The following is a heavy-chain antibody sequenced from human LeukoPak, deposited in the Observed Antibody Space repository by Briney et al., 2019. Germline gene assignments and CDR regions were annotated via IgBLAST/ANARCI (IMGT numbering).Heavy chain of an antibody. CDR2: IYYSGST. CDR1: GGSISSSSYY. CDR3: ARGVGYGDYPLNEYFQH. Sequence: PSETLSLTCTVSGGSISSSSYYWGWIRQPPGKGLEWIGSIYYSGSTYYNPSLKSRVTISVDTSKNQFSLKLSSVTAADTAVYYCARGVGYGDYPLNEYFQHWGQGTLVTVSS. D-gene: IGHD4-17*01. J-gene: IGHJ1*01. V-gene: IGHV4-39*01.